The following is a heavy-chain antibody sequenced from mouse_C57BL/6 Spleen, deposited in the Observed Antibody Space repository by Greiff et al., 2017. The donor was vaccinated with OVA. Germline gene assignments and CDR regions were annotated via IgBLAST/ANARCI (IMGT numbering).Heavy chain of an antibody. V-gene: IGHV1-9*01. CDR3: ARWGSSYQAWFAD. D-gene: IGHD1-1*01. Sequence: QVQLQQSGAELMKPGASVKLSCKASGYTFTGYWIEWVKQRPGHGLEWIGKILPGSGNTNYNEKFKGKATLTADKSSNTAYMQLSSLTTEDSAVYYGARWGSSYQAWFADWGTGILVTV. J-gene: IGHJ3*01. CDR2: ILPGSGNT. CDR1: GYTFTGYW.